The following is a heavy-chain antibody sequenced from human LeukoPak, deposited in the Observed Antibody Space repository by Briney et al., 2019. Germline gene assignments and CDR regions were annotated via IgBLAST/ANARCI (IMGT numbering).Heavy chain of an antibody. CDR1: GFTFSSYA. D-gene: IGHD4-23*01. V-gene: IGHV3-23*01. CDR2: ISGSGGST. CDR3: AKDLNLDYGGNSDWFDP. J-gene: IGHJ5*02. Sequence: GGSLRLSCAAPGFTFSSYAMSWVRQAPGKGLEWVSAISGSGGSTYYADSVKGRFTISRDNSKNTLYLQMNSLRAEDTAVYYCAKDLNLDYGGNSDWFDPWGQGTLVTVSS.